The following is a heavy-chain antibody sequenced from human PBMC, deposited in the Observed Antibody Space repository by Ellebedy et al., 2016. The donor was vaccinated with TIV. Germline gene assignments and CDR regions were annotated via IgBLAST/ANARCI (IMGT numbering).Heavy chain of an antibody. V-gene: IGHV3-66*01. D-gene: IGHD4-17*01. Sequence: GESLKISCAASGFTVNRNCMTWVRQAPGKGLEWVSLIYGGGSTYYADSVKGRFTISRDNSKNTLYLQMNSLRAEDTAVYYCAREHEQRTTVTTLGYFDLWGRGTLVTVSS. J-gene: IGHJ2*01. CDR1: GFTVNRNC. CDR2: IYGGGST. CDR3: AREHEQRTTVTTLGYFDL.